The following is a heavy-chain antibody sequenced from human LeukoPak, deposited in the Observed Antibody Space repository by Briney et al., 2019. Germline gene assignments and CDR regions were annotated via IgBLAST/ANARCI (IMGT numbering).Heavy chain of an antibody. D-gene: IGHD6-13*01. CDR2: INPNSGGT. V-gene: IGHV1-2*02. J-gene: IGHJ4*02. CDR3: ARLVSSWYQHDY. Sequence: ASVKVSCKASGYTFTGYYMHWVRQAPGQGLEWMGWINPNSGGTNYAQKFQGRVTMTRDTSISTAYMELSRLRSDDTAVYYCARLVSSWYQHDYWGQGTLVTVSS. CDR1: GYTFTGYY.